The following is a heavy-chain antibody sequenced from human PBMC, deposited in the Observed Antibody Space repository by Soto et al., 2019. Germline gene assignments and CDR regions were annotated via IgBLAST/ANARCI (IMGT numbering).Heavy chain of an antibody. CDR3: ARRGYSGYEIDY. J-gene: IGHJ4*02. Sequence: HPGGSLRLSCAASGFTFSSYGMNWVRQAPGKGLEWVSHISSSTSVMYYADSVKGRFTISRDNAKNSLYLQMNSLRDEDTAVYYCARRGYSGYEIDYWGQGTLVTVSS. V-gene: IGHV3-48*02. CDR2: ISSSTSVM. D-gene: IGHD5-12*01. CDR1: GFTFSSYG.